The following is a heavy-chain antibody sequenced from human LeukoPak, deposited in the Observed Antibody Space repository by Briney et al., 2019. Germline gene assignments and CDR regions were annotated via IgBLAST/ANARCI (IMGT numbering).Heavy chain of an antibody. V-gene: IGHV4-31*03. Sequence: SETLSLTCSFSGGSISSGGYYWSWIRQHPGKGLEWIGYVPYSGSTFYNPSLKSRVTISLDTTKNQFSLRLTSVTAADTAVYYCAVKIAAAGFYWGQGTLVTVSS. CDR2: VPYSGST. D-gene: IGHD6-13*01. J-gene: IGHJ4*02. CDR3: AVKIAAAGFY. CDR1: GGSISSGGYY.